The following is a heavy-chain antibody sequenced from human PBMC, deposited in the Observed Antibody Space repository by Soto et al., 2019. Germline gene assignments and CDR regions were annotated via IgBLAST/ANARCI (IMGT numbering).Heavy chain of an antibody. CDR2: IYPGDSDT. CDR1: GYSFTSYW. Sequence: GESLKLSCKTSGYSFTSYWIGWVRQIPGKGLEWMGIIYPGDSDTRYSPSFQGQVTISADKSISTAYLQWSSLKASDTAMYYCARTYYYDSSGYGYYYGMDVWGQGTTVTSP. V-gene: IGHV5-51*01. D-gene: IGHD3-22*01. J-gene: IGHJ6*02. CDR3: ARTYYYDSSGYGYYYGMDV.